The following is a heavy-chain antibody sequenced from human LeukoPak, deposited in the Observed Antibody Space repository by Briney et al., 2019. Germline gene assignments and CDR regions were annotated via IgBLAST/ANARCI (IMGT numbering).Heavy chain of an antibody. D-gene: IGHD2-2*02. J-gene: IGHJ4*02. CDR2: IIPIFGTA. Sequence: SVKVSCKASGGTFISYAISWVRQAPGQGLEWMGRIIPIFGTANYAQKFQGRVTITTDEDTRTAYMELSSLRSEDTAVYYCAREYCSSTSCYSHWGQGTLVTVSS. CDR1: GGTFISYA. CDR3: AREYCSSTSCYSH. V-gene: IGHV1-69*05.